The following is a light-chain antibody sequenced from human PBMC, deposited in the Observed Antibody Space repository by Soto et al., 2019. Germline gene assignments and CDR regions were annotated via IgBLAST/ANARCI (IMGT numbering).Light chain of an antibody. V-gene: IGKV3-11*01. CDR1: ETVRTF. Sequence: VLTQSPATLSLSPGERATLSCRASETVRTFVDWYQQKPGQAPRLLIYGASNRATDIPARFSGSGSGTDFTLTISNLEPEDFAVYYCQQRSNWPHTFGQGTRLEIK. CDR3: QQRSNWPHT. J-gene: IGKJ5*01. CDR2: GAS.